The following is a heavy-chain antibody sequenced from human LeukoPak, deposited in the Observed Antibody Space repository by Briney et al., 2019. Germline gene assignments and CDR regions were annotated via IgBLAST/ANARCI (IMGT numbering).Heavy chain of an antibody. CDR1: GFSFSNYA. D-gene: IGHD2-15*01. J-gene: IGHJ4*02. Sequence: GGSLRLSCAASGFSFSNYAMHRVRQAPGKGLEWVAVISYDGSNKYYADSVKGRFTLSRDNSKNTLYLQMNSLRTEDTAVYYCAKGFYIVEVPAAHPYFDYWGQGTLVTVSS. V-gene: IGHV3-30*04. CDR3: AKGFYIVEVPAAHPYFDY. CDR2: ISYDGSNK.